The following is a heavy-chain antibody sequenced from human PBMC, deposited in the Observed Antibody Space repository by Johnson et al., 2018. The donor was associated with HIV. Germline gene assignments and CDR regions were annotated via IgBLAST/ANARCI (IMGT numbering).Heavy chain of an antibody. J-gene: IGHJ3*02. CDR2: INSDGSST. Sequence: EVQLLESGGGVVQPGGSLTLSCAASGFTFSSYWMHWVRQAPGKGLVWVSRINSDGSSTYYADSVKGRFTISRDNSKNTLYLQMNSLRAEDTAVYYCAKDLYRTSPGNAFDIWGQGTMVTVSS. CDR3: AKDLYRTSPGNAFDI. CDR1: GFTFSSYW. D-gene: IGHD6-6*01. V-gene: IGHV3-74*01.